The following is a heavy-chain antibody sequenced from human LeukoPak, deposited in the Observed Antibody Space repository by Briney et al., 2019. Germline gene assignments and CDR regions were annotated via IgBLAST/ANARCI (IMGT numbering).Heavy chain of an antibody. V-gene: IGHV3-9*01. D-gene: IGHD3-10*01. Sequence: PGGSLRLSCAASGFTFDDYAMHWVRQAPGKGLEWVSGISWNSGSIGYADSVKGRFTISRDNAKNSLYLQMNSLRAEDTALYYCAKDLGVLLWFGERAIPNDAFDIWGQGTMVTVSS. CDR1: GFTFDDYA. CDR2: ISWNSGSI. J-gene: IGHJ3*02. CDR3: AKDLGVLLWFGERAIPNDAFDI.